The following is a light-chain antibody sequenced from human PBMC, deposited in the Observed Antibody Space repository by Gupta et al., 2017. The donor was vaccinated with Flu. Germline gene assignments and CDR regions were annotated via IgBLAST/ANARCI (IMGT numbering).Light chain of an antibody. CDR2: DTS. CDR1: TGAVTSGHY. Sequence: QPVVPQEPSLNVSPVGAVTLTSGSSTGAVTSGHYPYWFQQKPGQPTRTLIYDTSNKHSCTPARFAGTLLGGKAAPTLSGAQPEEAAEYYCLLASSGAVVFGGGTKLTVL. CDR3: LLASSGAVV. J-gene: IGLJ2*01. V-gene: IGLV7-46*01.